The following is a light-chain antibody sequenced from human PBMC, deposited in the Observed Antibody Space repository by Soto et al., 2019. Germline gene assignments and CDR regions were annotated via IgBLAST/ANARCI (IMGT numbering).Light chain of an antibody. V-gene: IGKV1-33*01. CDR2: DAS. CDR3: QQFDNPNLTVT. J-gene: IGKJ4*01. Sequence: DIPMTQSPSSLSASVGDRVTITCQASQDISNYLNWFQHKPGKAPKLLIYDASNLETGVPSRFSGSGSGTDFTFTISSLQPEDIATYYCQQFDNPNLTVTFGGGTKVEI. CDR1: QDISNY.